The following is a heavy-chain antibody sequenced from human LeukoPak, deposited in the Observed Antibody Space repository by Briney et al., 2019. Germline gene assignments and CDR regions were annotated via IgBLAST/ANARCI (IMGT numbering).Heavy chain of an antibody. D-gene: IGHD3-10*01. CDR1: GGSIGSYY. V-gene: IGHV4-59*12. J-gene: IGHJ4*02. Sequence: SETLSLTCTVSGGSIGSYYWSWIRQSPGKGLEWIGYIYYNGSTRYNPSLKSRVTISVHTSENQFSLKLSSVTAADTAVYYCARDSSMVRGESPLDYWGQGTLVTVSS. CDR3: ARDSSMVRGESPLDY. CDR2: IYYNGST.